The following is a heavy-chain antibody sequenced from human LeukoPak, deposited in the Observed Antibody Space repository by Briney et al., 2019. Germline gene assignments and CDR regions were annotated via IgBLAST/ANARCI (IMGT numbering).Heavy chain of an antibody. Sequence: ESGPTLVKPTQTLTLTCTFSGFSLSTSGMGVGWIRQPPGKALEWLALIYWTDDEHYSPSLKSRLTITRDTSKNQVVLTMTSVDPVDTATYYCAHLYVTGTIGTFDIWGQGTMVTVSS. CDR1: GFSLSTSGMG. D-gene: IGHD1-7*01. V-gene: IGHV2-5*01. CDR2: IYWTDDE. CDR3: AHLYVTGTIGTFDI. J-gene: IGHJ3*02.